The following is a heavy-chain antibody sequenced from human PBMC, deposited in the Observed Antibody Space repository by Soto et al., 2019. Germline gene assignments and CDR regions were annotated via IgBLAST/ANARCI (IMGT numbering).Heavy chain of an antibody. CDR2: ISAYNGNT. Sequence: ASVTVSCKASGYTFTSYGISWVRQAPGQGLEWMGWISAYNGNTNYAQKLQGRVTMTTDTSTSTAYMELRSLRSDDTAVYYCARKYSSGWYYTEYFDYWGQGTLVTVSS. CDR3: ARKYSSGWYYTEYFDY. CDR1: GYTFTSYG. V-gene: IGHV1-18*01. J-gene: IGHJ4*02. D-gene: IGHD6-19*01.